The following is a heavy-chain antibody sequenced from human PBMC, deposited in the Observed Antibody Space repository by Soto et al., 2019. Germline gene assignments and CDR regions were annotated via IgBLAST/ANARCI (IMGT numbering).Heavy chain of an antibody. D-gene: IGHD3-9*01. V-gene: IGHV4-34*01. Sequence: PSETLSLTCAVYGESFSGYYWSWIRQPPGKGLEWIGEIHDSGSTNYNPSLKSRLIISVDTSRNQFSLKLSSVTAADTAVYYCAKGGGWNYDILTGYYTHNWFDPWGQGTLVTVS. CDR2: IHDSGST. J-gene: IGHJ5*02. CDR1: GESFSGYY. CDR3: AKGGGWNYDILTGYYTHNWFDP.